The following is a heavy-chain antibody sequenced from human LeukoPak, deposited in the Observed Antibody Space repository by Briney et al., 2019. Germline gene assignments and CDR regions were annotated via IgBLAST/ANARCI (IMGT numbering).Heavy chain of an antibody. D-gene: IGHD3-10*01. CDR1: GGSISSYY. CDR2: IYYSGST. Sequence: PSETLSLTCTVSGGSISSYYWSWIRQPPGKGLEWIGYIYYSGSTNYNPSLKSRVTISVKTSKNQFSLKLSSVTAADTAVYYCARTTMVRGTYYMDVWGKGTTVTVSS. J-gene: IGHJ6*03. V-gene: IGHV4-59*01. CDR3: ARTTMVRGTYYMDV.